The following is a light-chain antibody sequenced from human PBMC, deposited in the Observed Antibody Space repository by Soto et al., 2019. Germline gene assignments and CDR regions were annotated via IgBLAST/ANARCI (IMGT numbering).Light chain of an antibody. CDR2: WAS. J-gene: IGKJ1*01. CDR1: QSVLYSSNNKNY. CDR3: QQYSSTPWT. Sequence: DIVMTQSPDSLAVSLGERATINCKSSQSVLYSSNNKNYLAWYQQKPGQPPKLLIYWASTREFGVPDRFSGSGSGTDFTLTISSLQAEDVAVYYCQQYSSTPWTFGQGTKVEIK. V-gene: IGKV4-1*01.